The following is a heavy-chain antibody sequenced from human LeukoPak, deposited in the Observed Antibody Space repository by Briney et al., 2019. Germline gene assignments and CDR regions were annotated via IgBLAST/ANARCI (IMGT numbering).Heavy chain of an antibody. Sequence: GGSLRLSCTVSGFTVSSNSMSRVRQAPGKGLEWVSFIYSGGNTHYSDSLKGRFTISRDNAKNSLYLQMNSLRAEDTAVYYCAELGITMIGGVWGKGTTVTISS. CDR1: GFTVSSNS. D-gene: IGHD3-10*02. CDR2: IYSGGNT. V-gene: IGHV3-53*01. J-gene: IGHJ6*04. CDR3: AELGITMIGGV.